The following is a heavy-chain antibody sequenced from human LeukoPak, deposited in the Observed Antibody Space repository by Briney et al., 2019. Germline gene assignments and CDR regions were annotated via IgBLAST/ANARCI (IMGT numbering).Heavy chain of an antibody. J-gene: IGHJ4*02. CDR1: GYSFTSYW. D-gene: IGHD6-19*01. CDR3: ARRAVAATSAIKNFDY. V-gene: IGHV5-10-1*01. CDR2: IDPSDSYI. Sequence: GESLKISCKGSGYSFTSYWISWVRQMPGKGLEWMGRIDPSDSYINYSPSFQGHVIISADKSISTAYLQWSSLKASDTAMYYCARRAVAATSAIKNFDYWGQGTLVTVSS.